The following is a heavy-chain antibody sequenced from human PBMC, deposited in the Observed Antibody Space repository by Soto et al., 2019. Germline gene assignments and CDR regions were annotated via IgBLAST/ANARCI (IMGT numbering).Heavy chain of an antibody. Sequence: QVQLVESGGGVVQPGRSLRLSCAASGFTFSNYGMHWVLQAPGKGLEWVAVISYDGSNKYYADSVRGRLTISRDNSKNTLYLQMNSLRPEDTAVYYCAKGGYYYDSSGYYGVAAYWGQGTLVTVSS. CDR1: GFTFSNYG. V-gene: IGHV3-30*18. CDR3: AKGGYYYDSSGYYGVAAY. CDR2: ISYDGSNK. D-gene: IGHD3-22*01. J-gene: IGHJ4*02.